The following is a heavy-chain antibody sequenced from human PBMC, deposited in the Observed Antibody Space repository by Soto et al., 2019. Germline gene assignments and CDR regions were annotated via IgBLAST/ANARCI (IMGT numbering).Heavy chain of an antibody. CDR2: IIPILGIA. J-gene: IGHJ6*02. D-gene: IGHD6-13*01. CDR3: ASTGAAPANHTDYSMDV. CDR1: GGTFSSYT. Sequence: QVQLVQSGAEVKKPGSSVKVSCKASGGTFSSYTISWVRQAPGQGLEWMGRIIPILGIANYAQKFQGRVTINKEKSPNTPHMELTRQRDEDTAVYYCASTGAAPANHTDYSMDVWRQGNTATLSS. V-gene: IGHV1-69*02.